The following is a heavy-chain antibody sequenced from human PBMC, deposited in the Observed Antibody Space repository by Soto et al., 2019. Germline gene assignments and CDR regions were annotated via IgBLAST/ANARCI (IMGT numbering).Heavy chain of an antibody. Sequence: PGGSLRLSCAASGFTFSSYSMSWVRQAPGKGLEWVSGFRTSGDGGTTYYADSVKGRFTISRDNSMNMLFLQMNSLRAEDTAIYYCAKKVNSGPGSQYFDYWGQGTLVTVSS. V-gene: IGHV3-23*01. CDR1: GFTFSSYS. CDR2: FRTSGDGGTT. D-gene: IGHD3-10*01. J-gene: IGHJ4*02. CDR3: AKKVNSGPGSQYFDY.